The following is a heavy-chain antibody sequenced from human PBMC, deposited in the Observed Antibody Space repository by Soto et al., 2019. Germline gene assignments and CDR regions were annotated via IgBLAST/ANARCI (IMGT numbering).Heavy chain of an antibody. CDR2: IYYSGST. CDR1: GGSISSYY. J-gene: IGHJ5*02. Sequence: ETLSLTCTVSGGSISSYYWSWIRQPPGKGLEWIGYIYYSGSTNYNPSLKSRVTISVDTSKNQFSLKLSSVTAADTAVYYCARFEYGSGSYYNAFDPWGQGTLVTVSS. D-gene: IGHD3-10*01. CDR3: ARFEYGSGSYYNAFDP. V-gene: IGHV4-59*01.